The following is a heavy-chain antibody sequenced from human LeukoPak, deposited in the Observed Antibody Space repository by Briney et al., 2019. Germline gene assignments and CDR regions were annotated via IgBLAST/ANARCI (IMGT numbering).Heavy chain of an antibody. CDR1: GFTFSSSR. CDR3: AAWTDRGYNF. J-gene: IGHJ4*02. D-gene: IGHD5-24*01. Sequence: GGSLRLSCAASGFTFSSSRMNWVRQAPGKGLQWVGNINPEGSQTRFVDSVMGRFTMSKDNAKNALYLQMNNLRVEDTAVFYCAAWTDRGYNFWGQGTVVTVSS. V-gene: IGHV3-7*01. CDR2: INPEGSQT.